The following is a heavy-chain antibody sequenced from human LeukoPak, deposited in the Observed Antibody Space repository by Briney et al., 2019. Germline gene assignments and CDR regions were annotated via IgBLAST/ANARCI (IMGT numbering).Heavy chain of an antibody. V-gene: IGHV3-7*01. CDR3: VTDSRLR. D-gene: IGHD4-17*01. CDR1: GFTFSSYY. J-gene: IGHJ4*02. Sequence: PGGSLRLSCAASGFTFSSYYMSWVRQAPGKGLEWVANINQDGSDKYYVDSVKGRFTISRDNAKNSLYLQMNSLRAEDTAVYYCVTDSRLRCGQGTMVTVSS. CDR2: INQDGSDK.